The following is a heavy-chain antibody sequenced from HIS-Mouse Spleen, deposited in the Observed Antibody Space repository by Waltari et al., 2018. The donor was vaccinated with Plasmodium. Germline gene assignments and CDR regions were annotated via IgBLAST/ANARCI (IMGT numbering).Heavy chain of an antibody. CDR3: ARGRVLGTSSGYFDL. V-gene: IGHV4-34*01. Sequence: QVQLQQWGAGLLKPSETLSLTCAVYGGSFSGYYWSWIRQPPGKGLEGIGEINHSGSPNSNPSLKSRVTISVDTSKNQFSLKLSSVTAADTAVYYCARGRVLGTSSGYFDLWGRGTLVTVSS. D-gene: IGHD3-10*01. CDR2: INHSGSP. CDR1: GGSFSGYY. J-gene: IGHJ2*01.